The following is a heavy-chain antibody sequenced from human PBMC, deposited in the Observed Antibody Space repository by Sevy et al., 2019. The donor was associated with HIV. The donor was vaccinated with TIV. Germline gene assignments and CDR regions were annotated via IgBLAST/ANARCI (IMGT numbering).Heavy chain of an antibody. CDR1: GFTLSSYA. D-gene: IGHD3-10*01. CDR2: ISGSGGST. CDR3: AKDGSLRRILNYYFDY. V-gene: IGHV3-23*01. J-gene: IGHJ4*02. Sequence: GGSLRLSCAASGFTLSSYAMSWVRQAPGKGLEWVSAISGSGGSTYYADSVKGRFTISRDNSKNTLYLQMNSLRVEDTAVYYCAKDGSLRRILNYYFDYWGQGSLVTVSS.